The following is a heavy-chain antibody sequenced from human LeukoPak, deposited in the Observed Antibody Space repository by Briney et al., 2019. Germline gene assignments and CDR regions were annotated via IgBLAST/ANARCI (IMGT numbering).Heavy chain of an antibody. J-gene: IGHJ4*02. CDR1: GFTFSSYS. V-gene: IGHV3-21*01. CDR3: ARELGHSGYGPSPPGSDY. Sequence: PGESLRLSCAASGFTFSSYSMNWVRQAPGKGLEWVSSISSSNSYIYYADSVEGRFTISRDNAKNSLYLQMNSLRAEDTAVYYCARELGHSGYGPSPPGSDYWGQGTLVTVSS. CDR2: ISSSNSYI. D-gene: IGHD5-12*01.